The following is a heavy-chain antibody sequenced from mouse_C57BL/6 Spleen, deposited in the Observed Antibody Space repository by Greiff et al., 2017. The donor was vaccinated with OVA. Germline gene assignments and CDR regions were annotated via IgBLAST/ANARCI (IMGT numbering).Heavy chain of an antibody. Sequence: EVQLQQSGPELVKPGDSVKISCKASGYSFTGYFMNWVMQSHGKSLEWIGRINPYNGDTFYNQKFKGKATLTVDKSSSTAHMELRSMTSEASAVYYCASYSIDAMDYWGQGTSVTVSS. CDR2: INPYNGDT. CDR3: ASYSIDAMDY. CDR1: GYSFTGYF. V-gene: IGHV1-20*01. D-gene: IGHD2-5*01. J-gene: IGHJ4*01.